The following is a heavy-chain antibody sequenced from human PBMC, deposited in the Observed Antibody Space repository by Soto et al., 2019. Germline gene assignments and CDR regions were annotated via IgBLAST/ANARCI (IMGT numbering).Heavy chain of an antibody. J-gene: IGHJ6*02. D-gene: IGHD3-3*01. CDR1: GYTLTELS. Sequence: ASVKVSCKVSGYTLTELSMHRVRQAPGKGLEWMGGFDPEDGETIYAQKFQGRVTMTEDTSTDTAYMELSSLRSEDTAVYYCATVANYDFWSGSATDGMDVWGQGTTVTVSS. V-gene: IGHV1-24*01. CDR3: ATVANYDFWSGSATDGMDV. CDR2: FDPEDGET.